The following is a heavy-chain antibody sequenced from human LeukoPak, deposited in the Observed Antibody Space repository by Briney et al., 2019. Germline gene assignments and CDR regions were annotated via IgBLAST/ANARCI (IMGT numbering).Heavy chain of an antibody. CDR2: ISYDGSNK. D-gene: IGHD4/OR15-4a*01. CDR3: ARVISDYVDY. Sequence: GGSLRLSCVASRFIFSVYGMHWVRQAPGKGLEWVAVISYDGSNKYYADSVKGRFTISRDNSKNTLYLQMNSLRAEDTAVYYCARVISDYVDYWGQGTLVTVSS. CDR1: RFIFSVYG. V-gene: IGHV3-30*19. J-gene: IGHJ4*02.